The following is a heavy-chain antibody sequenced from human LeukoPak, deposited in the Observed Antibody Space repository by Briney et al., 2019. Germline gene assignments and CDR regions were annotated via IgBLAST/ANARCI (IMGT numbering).Heavy chain of an antibody. J-gene: IGHJ4*02. CDR3: ARGDVDIVDTSAYYFDY. Sequence: PGGSLRLSCAASGFTFSSYSMNWVRQAPGKGLECVSSISSSSSYIYYADSVKGRFTISRDNAKNSLYLQMNSLRAEDTAVYYCARGDVDIVDTSAYYFDYWGQGTLVIVSS. D-gene: IGHD5-12*01. V-gene: IGHV3-21*01. CDR1: GFTFSSYS. CDR2: ISSSSSYI.